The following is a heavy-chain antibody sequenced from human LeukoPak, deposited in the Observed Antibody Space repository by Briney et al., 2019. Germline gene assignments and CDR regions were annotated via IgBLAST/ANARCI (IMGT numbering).Heavy chain of an antibody. J-gene: IGHJ4*02. Sequence: PSETLSLTCTVSGGSMSSYYWSWLRQPPGKGLEWIAYMYYGGNTDYNPSLKSRVTISIDTSNNQFSLKLSSVTAADTAMYYCARHETGGSYPLKYWGQGTLVTVSS. CDR3: ARHETGGSYPLKY. CDR2: MYYGGNT. D-gene: IGHD1-26*01. CDR1: GGSMSSYY. V-gene: IGHV4-59*08.